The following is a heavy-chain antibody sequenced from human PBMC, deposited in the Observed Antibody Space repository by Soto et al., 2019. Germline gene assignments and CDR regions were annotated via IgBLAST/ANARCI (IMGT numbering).Heavy chain of an antibody. Sequence: GESLKISCQVFGYTFTSYWITWVRQMPGKGLEWMGRIDPSNSFTDYNPSFEGHVILSVDLSASTAYMELSSLRPEDTAVYYCAGDLSYDFWSGPGYWGQGTLVTVSS. V-gene: IGHV5-10-1*01. J-gene: IGHJ4*02. CDR2: IDPSNSFT. CDR1: GYTFTSYW. CDR3: AGDLSYDFWSGPGY. D-gene: IGHD3-3*01.